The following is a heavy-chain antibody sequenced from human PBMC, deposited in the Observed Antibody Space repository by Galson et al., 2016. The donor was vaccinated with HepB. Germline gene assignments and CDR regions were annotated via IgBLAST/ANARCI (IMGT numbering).Heavy chain of an antibody. V-gene: IGHV3-23*01. CDR2: LSDTGTRR. Sequence: SLRLSCAASGFNVGNYALSWVRQAPGKGLEWVATLSDTGTRRDYADSVKGRLTISRDRSKNTLDVQMNSLRAEDTGVYYCAKLGEGIGWYVHHWGQGTLVTVSS. D-gene: IGHD6-19*01. CDR3: AKLGEGIGWYVHH. J-gene: IGHJ1*01. CDR1: GFNVGNYA.